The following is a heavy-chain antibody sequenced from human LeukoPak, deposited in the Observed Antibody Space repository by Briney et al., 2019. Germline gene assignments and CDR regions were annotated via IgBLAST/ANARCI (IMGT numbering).Heavy chain of an antibody. D-gene: IGHD3-10*01. V-gene: IGHV1-3*01. CDR2: INAGNGNT. J-gene: IGHJ1*01. Sequence: ASVKVSCKASGYTFTSYAMHWVRQAPGQRLEWMGWINAGNGNTKYSQKFQGRVTITRDTSASTAYMELSSLRSEDTAVYYCATSMVRGVSDFQHWGQGTLVTVSS. CDR1: GYTFTSYA. CDR3: ATSMVRGVSDFQH.